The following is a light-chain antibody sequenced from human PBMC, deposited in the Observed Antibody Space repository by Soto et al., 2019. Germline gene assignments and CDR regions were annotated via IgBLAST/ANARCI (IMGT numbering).Light chain of an antibody. J-gene: IGKJ1*01. CDR2: GAS. V-gene: IGKV3-20*01. CDR1: QSVTNSF. Sequence: ILLAQSPGTLSLSPGERATLSCRASQSVTNSFLAWYQQKPGQAPRLLIYGASRRATGIPDRFSGSGSGTDFSLTISRLEPEDFAVYYCQQYGGSPWTFGQGTKVDIK. CDR3: QQYGGSPWT.